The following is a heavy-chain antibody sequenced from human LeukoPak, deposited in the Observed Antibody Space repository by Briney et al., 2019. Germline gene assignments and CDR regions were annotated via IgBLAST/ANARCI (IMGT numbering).Heavy chain of an antibody. CDR3: ARGGIYSSGLDY. J-gene: IGHJ4*02. D-gene: IGHD6-19*01. V-gene: IGHV1-2*02. Sequence: ASVKVSCKASGYTFAGYYMHWVRQAPGQGLEWMGWINPNSGGTNYAQKLQGRVTMTTDTSTSTAYMELRSLRSDDTAVYYCARGGIYSSGLDYWGQGTLVTVSS. CDR2: INPNSGGT. CDR1: GYTFAGYY.